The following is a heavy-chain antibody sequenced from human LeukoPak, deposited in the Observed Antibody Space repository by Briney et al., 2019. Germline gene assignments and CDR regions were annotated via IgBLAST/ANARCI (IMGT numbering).Heavy chain of an antibody. CDR3: ARAEQWLVDY. J-gene: IGHJ4*02. CDR1: GFTFSSYA. V-gene: IGHV3-30-3*01. Sequence: GRSLRLSCAASGFTFSSYAMHWVRQAPGKGLEWVAVISYDGSNKYYADSVKGRFTISRDNSKNTLYLQMNSLRAEDTAVYYCARAEQWLVDYWGQGTLVTVSS. CDR2: ISYDGSNK. D-gene: IGHD6-19*01.